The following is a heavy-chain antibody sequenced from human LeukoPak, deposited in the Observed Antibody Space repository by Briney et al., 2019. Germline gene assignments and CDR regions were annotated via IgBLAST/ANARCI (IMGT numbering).Heavy chain of an antibody. CDR2: IRYSASDK. V-gene: IGHV3-30*02. CDR1: GFTFNYYG. J-gene: IGHJ4*02. CDR3: AKVSLVSLNLDY. Sequence: PGGSLRLSCAASGFTFNYYGMHWVRQPPGKGLEWVAFIRYSASDKYYADSVKGRFTISRDNSKNTLYLQMNSLRAEDTAVYYCAKVSLVSLNLDYWGQGTLVTVSS. D-gene: IGHD6-13*01.